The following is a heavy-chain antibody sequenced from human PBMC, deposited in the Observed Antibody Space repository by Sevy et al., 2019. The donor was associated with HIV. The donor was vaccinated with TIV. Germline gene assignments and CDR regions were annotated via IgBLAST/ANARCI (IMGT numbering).Heavy chain of an antibody. D-gene: IGHD3-16*01. V-gene: IGHV3-53*01. CDR1: GFSVSSNY. J-gene: IGHJ6*02. Sequence: GGSLRLSCAASGFSVSSNYMSWVRQAPGKGPEWVSVIHSGGRISYADSVQGRFTISRDNSKNTLYLQMNSLRAEDTAVYYCAREDMVLGEDNYYGMDVWGQGTTVTVSS. CDR3: AREDMVLGEDNYYGMDV. CDR2: IHSGGRI.